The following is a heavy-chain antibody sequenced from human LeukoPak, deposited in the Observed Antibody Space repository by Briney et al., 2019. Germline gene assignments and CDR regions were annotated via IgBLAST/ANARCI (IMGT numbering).Heavy chain of an antibody. J-gene: IGHJ4*02. CDR2: IYSGGST. V-gene: IGHV3-66*01. CDR1: GFTVSSNY. CDR3: ARESDSGSYYFDY. D-gene: IGHD1-26*01. Sequence: GGSLRLSCAASGFTVSSNYMSWVRQAPGKGLEWVSVIYSGGSTYYADSVKGRFTISRDSSKNTLYLQMNSLRAEDTAVYYCARESDSGSYYFDYWGQGTLVTVSS.